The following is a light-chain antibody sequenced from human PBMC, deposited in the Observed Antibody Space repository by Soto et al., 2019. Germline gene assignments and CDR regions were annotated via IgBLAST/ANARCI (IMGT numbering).Light chain of an antibody. CDR1: QSVSSY. CDR2: DAS. Sequence: EIVLTQSPATLSLSPGERATLSCRASQSVSSYLAGYQQKPGQAPRLLIYDASNRATGIPARFSGSGSGTDFTLTISSLEPEDFAVYYCQPRSNWPLGPGTKVDIK. J-gene: IGKJ3*01. V-gene: IGKV3-11*01. CDR3: QPRSNWP.